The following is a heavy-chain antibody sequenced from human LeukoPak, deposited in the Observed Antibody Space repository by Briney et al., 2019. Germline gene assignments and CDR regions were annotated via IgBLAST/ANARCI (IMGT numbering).Heavy chain of an antibody. CDR1: GYTFTGYY. CDR3: ARDPLSIVVVPAAMGLDY. V-gene: IGHV1-2*02. D-gene: IGHD2-2*01. CDR2: INPNSGGT. Sequence: GASVKVSCKASGYTFTGYYMHWVRQAPGQGLEWMGWINPNSGGTNYAQKFQGRVTMTRDTSISTAYMELSRLRSDDTAVYYCARDPLSIVVVPAAMGLDYWGQGTLVTVSS. J-gene: IGHJ4*02.